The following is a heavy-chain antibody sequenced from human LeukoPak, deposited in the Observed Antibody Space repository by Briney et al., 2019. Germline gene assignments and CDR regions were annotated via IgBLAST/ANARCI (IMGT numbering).Heavy chain of an antibody. D-gene: IGHD3-10*01. J-gene: IGHJ4*02. Sequence: PGGSLRLSCAASGFTFSSYSMNWVRQAPGKGLEWVSSISSSSSYIYYADSVKGRFTISRDNAKNSLYLQMVSLRADDTAVYYCARERTPKPYYGSGDYDRYFENWGQGTLVTVSS. CDR1: GFTFSSYS. V-gene: IGHV3-21*01. CDR2: ISSSSSYI. CDR3: ARERTPKPYYGSGDYDRYFEN.